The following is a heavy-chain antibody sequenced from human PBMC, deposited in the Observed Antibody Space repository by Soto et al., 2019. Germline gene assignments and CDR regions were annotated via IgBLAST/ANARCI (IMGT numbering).Heavy chain of an antibody. Sequence: GGSPRLSCAASGFTFSSYSMNWVRQAPGKGLEWVSSISSSSSYIYYADSVKGRFTISRDNAKNSLYLQMNSLRAEDTAVYYCARDIAARPEYNWFDPWGQGTLVTVSS. CDR2: ISSSSSYI. J-gene: IGHJ5*02. D-gene: IGHD6-6*01. CDR1: GFTFSSYS. CDR3: ARDIAARPEYNWFDP. V-gene: IGHV3-21*01.